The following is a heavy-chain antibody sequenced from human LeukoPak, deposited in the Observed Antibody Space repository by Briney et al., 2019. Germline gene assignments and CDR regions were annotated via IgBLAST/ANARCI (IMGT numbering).Heavy chain of an antibody. D-gene: IGHD3-22*01. CDR2: INPSGGST. CDR3: ARATYYYDSSGYHFDY. J-gene: IGHJ4*02. Sequence: ASAKVSCKASGYTFTSYYMHWVRQAPGQGLEWMGIINPSGGSTSYAQKFQGRVTMTRDTSTSTVYMELSSLRSEDTAVFYCARATYYYDSSGYHFDYWGQGTLVTVSS. V-gene: IGHV1-46*01. CDR1: GYTFTSYY.